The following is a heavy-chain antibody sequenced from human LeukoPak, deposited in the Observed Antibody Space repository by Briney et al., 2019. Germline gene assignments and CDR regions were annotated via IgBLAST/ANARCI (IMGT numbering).Heavy chain of an antibody. CDR2: IYYSGST. CDR1: GYSISSGYY. Sequence: PSETLSLTCTVSGYSISSGYYWSWIRQPPGKGLEWIGYIYYSGSTNYNPSLKSRVTISVDTSKNQFSLKLSSVTAADTAVYYCAGDAMSTALDAFDVWGQGTMVTVSS. V-gene: IGHV4-61*01. D-gene: IGHD1-1*01. J-gene: IGHJ3*01. CDR3: AGDAMSTALDAFDV.